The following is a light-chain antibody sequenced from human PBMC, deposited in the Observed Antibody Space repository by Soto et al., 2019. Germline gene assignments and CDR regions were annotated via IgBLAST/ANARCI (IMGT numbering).Light chain of an antibody. CDR1: QCVSSN. J-gene: IGKJ2*01. CDR2: GAS. CDR3: QQYNNGPPYT. Sequence: EIVMTQSPATLSVSPGERATLSCRASQCVSSNLAWYQQKPGQAPRLLIYGASTRATGIPARFSGSGSGTEFTLTISSLQSEDFAVYYCQQYNNGPPYTFGQGTKLDIK. V-gene: IGKV3-15*01.